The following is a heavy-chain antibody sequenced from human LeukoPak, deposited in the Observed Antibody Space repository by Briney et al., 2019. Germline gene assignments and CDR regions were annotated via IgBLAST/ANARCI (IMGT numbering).Heavy chain of an antibody. Sequence: ASVKVSCMASGGTFSSYAISWVRQAPGQGLEWVGGIIPIFGTANYAQKFQGRVTITADESTSTAYMELSSLRSEDTAVYYCARDRVIDFWSENGMDVWGQGTTVTVSS. CDR2: IIPIFGTA. CDR1: GGTFSSYA. D-gene: IGHD3-3*01. CDR3: ARDRVIDFWSENGMDV. J-gene: IGHJ6*02. V-gene: IGHV1-69*13.